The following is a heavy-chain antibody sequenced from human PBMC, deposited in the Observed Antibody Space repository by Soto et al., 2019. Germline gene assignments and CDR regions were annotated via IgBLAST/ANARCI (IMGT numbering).Heavy chain of an antibody. D-gene: IGHD4-4*01. Sequence: QVQLVESGGGVVQPGRSLRLSCVASGFTFSTYGMHWVRQAPGKGLEWVALMSFDGTNKYYADAVKGRFTIARDISKNTVILKMNSLRAEDTAVYYCTKSSSPFTTLDFCDHWGQGTLVTVSS. CDR3: TKSSSPFTTLDFCDH. CDR1: GFTFSTYG. V-gene: IGHV3-30*18. CDR2: MSFDGTNK. J-gene: IGHJ4*02.